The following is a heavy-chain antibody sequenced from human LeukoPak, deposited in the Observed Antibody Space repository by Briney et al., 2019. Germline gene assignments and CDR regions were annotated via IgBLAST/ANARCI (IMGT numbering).Heavy chain of an antibody. V-gene: IGHV1-69*04. CDR1: GGTFSSYA. CDR3: TTLSYYYDSSGPYFDY. Sequence: ASVKVSCKASGGTFSSYAISWVRQAPGQGLEWMGRIIPILGIANYAQKFQGSVTITADKSTSTAYMELSSLRSEDTAVYYCTTLSYYYDSSGPYFDYWGQGTLVTVSS. D-gene: IGHD3-22*01. CDR2: IIPILGIA. J-gene: IGHJ4*02.